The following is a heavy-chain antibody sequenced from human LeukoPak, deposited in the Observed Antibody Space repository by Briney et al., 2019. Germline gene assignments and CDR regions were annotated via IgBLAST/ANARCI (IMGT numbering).Heavy chain of an antibody. V-gene: IGHV2-5*01. D-gene: IGHD3-10*01. CDR3: ATHYSLSLFDY. CDR2: IYWNDDK. CDR1: GFSLSTSGVG. Sequence: SGPALVKPTQTLTLTCTFSGFSLSTSGVGVGWIRQPPGKALEWLALIYWNDDKRYSPSLKSRLTITKDTSKNQVVLTMTNMDPVDTATYYCATHYSLSLFDYWGQGTLVTVSS. J-gene: IGHJ4*02.